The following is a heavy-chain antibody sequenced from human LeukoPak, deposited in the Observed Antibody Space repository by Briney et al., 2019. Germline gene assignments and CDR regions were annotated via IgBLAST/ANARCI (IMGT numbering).Heavy chain of an antibody. V-gene: IGHV3-7*02. Sequence: GGSLRLSCAASGFTFSLYWMSWVRQAPGKGLEWVANIKQDGSEKYYVDSVKGRFTISRGNARNSLYLQMNSLRAEDTAVYYCARAGPPAFDPWGQGTLVTVSS. CDR2: IKQDGSEK. CDR1: GFTFSLYW. J-gene: IGHJ5*02. CDR3: ARAGPPAFDP.